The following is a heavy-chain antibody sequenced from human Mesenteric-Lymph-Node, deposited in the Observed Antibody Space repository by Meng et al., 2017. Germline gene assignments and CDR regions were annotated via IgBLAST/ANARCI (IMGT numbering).Heavy chain of an antibody. CDR2: INHSGST. CDR1: GGSFSGYY. D-gene: IGHD3-3*01. J-gene: IGHJ2*01. V-gene: IGHV4-34*01. CDR3: ARSPTGNTIFGVVFSWFFDL. Sequence: VPLPQWGAGPVKASETLSLPCAVYGGSFSGYYWSWVRQPPGKGLEWIGEINHSGSTNYNPSLKSRVTISVDTSKNQFSLKLSSVTAADTAVYYCARSPTGNTIFGVVFSWFFDLWGRGTLVTVSS.